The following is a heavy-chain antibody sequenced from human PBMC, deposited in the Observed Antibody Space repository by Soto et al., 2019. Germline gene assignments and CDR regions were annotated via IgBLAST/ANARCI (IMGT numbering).Heavy chain of an antibody. CDR3: ARAGHIAAAGTRIDY. CDR1: GFTFSSYA. V-gene: IGHV3-30-3*01. J-gene: IGHJ4*02. D-gene: IGHD6-13*01. CDR2: ISYDGSNK. Sequence: ESGGGVVQPGRSLRLSCAASGFTFSSYAMHWVRQAPGKGLEWVAVISYDGSNKYYADSVKGRFTISRDNSKNTLYLQMNSLRAEDTAVYYCARAGHIAAAGTRIDYWGQGTLVTVSS.